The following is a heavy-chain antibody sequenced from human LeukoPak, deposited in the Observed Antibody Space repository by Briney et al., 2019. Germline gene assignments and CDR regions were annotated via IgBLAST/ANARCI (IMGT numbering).Heavy chain of an antibody. Sequence: GGSLRLSCVASGFTFSVYEMNWVRQAPGKGLEWTSYISASDTSIYYAESVKGRFTISRDNAKSLLYLQMNSLRAEDTAVYYCARSGGYFDLGGQGTLVTVS. CDR3: ARSGGYFDL. CDR2: ISASDTSI. J-gene: IGHJ4*02. D-gene: IGHD3-10*01. CDR1: GFTFSVYE. V-gene: IGHV3-48*03.